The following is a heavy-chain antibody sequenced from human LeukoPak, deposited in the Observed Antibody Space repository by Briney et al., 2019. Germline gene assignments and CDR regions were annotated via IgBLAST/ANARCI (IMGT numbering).Heavy chain of an antibody. CDR2: ISAYNGNT. V-gene: IGHV1-18*01. J-gene: IGHJ4*02. CDR1: GYSFTGYG. Sequence: ASVKVSCKASGYSFTGYGISWVRQAPGQGLEWMGWISAYNGNTNYAQKLQGRVTMTTDTSTSTAYMELRSLRSDDTAVYYCAKGSDPFRWFGEFNVKLPRPIRHYYFDSWGQGTLVTVSS. D-gene: IGHD3-10*01. CDR3: AKGSDPFRWFGEFNVKLPRPIRHYYFDS.